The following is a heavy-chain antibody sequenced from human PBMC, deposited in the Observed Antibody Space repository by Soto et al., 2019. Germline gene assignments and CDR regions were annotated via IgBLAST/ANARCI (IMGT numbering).Heavy chain of an antibody. Sequence: PGGSLRLSCAVSGFTVSGSDLHWVRQVIGKGLEWVSVIATAGGTYYPGSVEGRFTISRENAKNSLYLQMDSLTAGDTAVYYCARGRSRVDGDAFDFWGQGTVVTVSS. CDR3: ARGRSRVDGDAFDF. D-gene: IGHD6-6*01. J-gene: IGHJ3*01. CDR2: IATAGGT. V-gene: IGHV3-13*01. CDR1: GFTVSGSD.